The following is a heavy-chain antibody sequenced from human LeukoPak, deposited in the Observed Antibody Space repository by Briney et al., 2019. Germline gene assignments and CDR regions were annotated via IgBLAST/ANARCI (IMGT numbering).Heavy chain of an antibody. D-gene: IGHD2-8*01. V-gene: IGHV4-4*09. CDR3: ASGGVLMVYDY. Sequence: SETLSLTCRVSGGSISSYYWSWLRQPPGKGLEWIGYIYTSESTNYITSLKRRVTISVDTSKNQFSLKLSSVTAADTAVYYCASGGVLMVYDYWGQGTLVTVSS. J-gene: IGHJ4*02. CDR1: GGSISSYY. CDR2: IYTSEST.